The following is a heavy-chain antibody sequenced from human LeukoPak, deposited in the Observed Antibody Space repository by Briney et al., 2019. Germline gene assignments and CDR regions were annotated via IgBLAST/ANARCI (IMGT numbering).Heavy chain of an antibody. CDR2: ISGSGGST. CDR1: GFTFSSYA. CDR3: AKDRIGGIDY. D-gene: IGHD3-10*01. Sequence: GGSLRVSCAASGFTFSSYAMSWVRQAPGKGLEWGSAISGSGGSTYYADSVKGRFTISRDNSKNTLYLQMNSLRAEDTAVYYCAKDRIGGIDYWGQGSLVTVSS. V-gene: IGHV3-23*01. J-gene: IGHJ4*02.